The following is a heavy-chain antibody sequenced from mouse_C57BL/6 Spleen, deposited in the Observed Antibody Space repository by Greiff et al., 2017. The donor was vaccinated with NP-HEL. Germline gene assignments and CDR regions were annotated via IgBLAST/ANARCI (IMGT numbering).Heavy chain of an antibody. CDR3: ARAGDYDDYAMDY. CDR1: GYTFTSYW. V-gene: IGHV1-64*01. CDR2: IHPNSGST. Sequence: QVQLQQPGAELVKPGASVKLSCKASGYTFTSYWIHWVKQRPGQGLEWIGMIHPNSGSTNYNEKFKSKATLTVDKSSSTAYMQLSSLTSEDSAVYYCARAGDYDDYAMDYWGQGTSVTVSS. D-gene: IGHD2-4*01. J-gene: IGHJ4*01.